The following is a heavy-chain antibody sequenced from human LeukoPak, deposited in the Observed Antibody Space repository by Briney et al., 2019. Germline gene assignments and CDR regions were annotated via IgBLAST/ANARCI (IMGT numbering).Heavy chain of an antibody. CDR2: INHSGST. Sequence: SETLSLTCAVYGGSFSGYYWSWIRQPPGKGLEWIGEINHSGSTNYNPSLKSRVTISVDTSKNQFSLKLSSVTAADTAVYYCARDPNPAYSGYDYPPTWGQGTLVTVSS. CDR3: ARDPNPAYSGYDYPPT. D-gene: IGHD5-12*01. J-gene: IGHJ5*02. V-gene: IGHV4-34*01. CDR1: GGSFSGYY.